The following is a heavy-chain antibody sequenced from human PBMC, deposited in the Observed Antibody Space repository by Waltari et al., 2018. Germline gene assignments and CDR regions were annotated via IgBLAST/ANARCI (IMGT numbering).Heavy chain of an antibody. Sequence: EVQLVESGGGLVQPGGSLRLSCAASGFTFSSSWMTWVRQAPGKGLEWVANIKQDGSEKYYVDSVKGRFTISRDNAKNSLYLQMNSLRAEDTAVYYCARATGYDWFDPWGQGTLVTVSS. V-gene: IGHV3-7*03. CDR2: IKQDGSEK. D-gene: IGHD5-12*01. CDR3: ARATGYDWFDP. J-gene: IGHJ5*02. CDR1: GFTFSSSW.